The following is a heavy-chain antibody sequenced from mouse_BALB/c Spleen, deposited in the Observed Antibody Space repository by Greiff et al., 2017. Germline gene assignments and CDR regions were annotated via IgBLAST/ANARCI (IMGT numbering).Heavy chain of an antibody. Sequence: EVQLQQSGPSLVKPSQTLSLTCSVTGDSITSGYWNWIRKFPGNKLEYMGYISYSGSTYYNPSLKSRISITRDTSKNQYYLQLNSVTTEDTATYYCARADGAYYYAMDYWGQGTSVTVSS. D-gene: IGHD1-2*01. CDR2: ISYSGST. J-gene: IGHJ4*01. CDR1: GDSITSGY. CDR3: ARADGAYYYAMDY. V-gene: IGHV3-8*02.